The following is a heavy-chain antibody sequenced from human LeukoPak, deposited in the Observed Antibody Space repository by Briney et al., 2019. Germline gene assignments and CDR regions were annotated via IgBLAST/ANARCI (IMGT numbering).Heavy chain of an antibody. D-gene: IGHD5-24*01. J-gene: IGHJ4*02. CDR1: GFTFSIYA. Sequence: QSGGSLRLSCAASGFTFSIYAMTWVRQAPGKGLEWVSIISGSGDDTYYADSVKGRFTISRDNSKNTLYLQMNSLRAEDTAVYYCAKGPSMGAPPERFDYWGQGTLVTVSS. CDR2: ISGSGDDT. CDR3: AKGPSMGAPPERFDY. V-gene: IGHV3-23*01.